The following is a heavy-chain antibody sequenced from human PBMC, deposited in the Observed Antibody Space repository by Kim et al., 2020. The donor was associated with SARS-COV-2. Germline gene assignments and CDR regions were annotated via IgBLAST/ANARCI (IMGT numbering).Heavy chain of an antibody. V-gene: IGHV3-21*01. CDR3: ARRNYYDISGYYIYYYYYYGMDV. CDR1: GFTFSSYS. Sequence: GGSLRLSCAASGFTFSSYSMNWVRQAPGKGLEWVSSISSSSSYIYYADSVKGRFTISRDNAKNSLYLQMNSLRAEDTAVYYCARRNYYDISGYYIYYYYYYGMDVWGQGTTVTVSS. CDR2: ISSSSSYI. J-gene: IGHJ6*02. D-gene: IGHD3-22*01.